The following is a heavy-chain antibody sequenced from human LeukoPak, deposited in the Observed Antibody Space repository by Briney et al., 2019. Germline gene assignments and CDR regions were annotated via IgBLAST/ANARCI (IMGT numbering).Heavy chain of an antibody. CDR3: TRTHYDILTGFDY. J-gene: IGHJ4*02. Sequence: GGSLRLSCAASGFTFSSHWMSWVRQAPGKGLEWVANIKKDGSEKYYVDAVKGRFTISRDNAKTSLYLQMNSLKTEDTAVYYCTRTHYDILTGFDYWGQGTLVTVSS. V-gene: IGHV3-7*03. CDR1: GFTFSSHW. D-gene: IGHD3-9*01. CDR2: IKKDGSEK.